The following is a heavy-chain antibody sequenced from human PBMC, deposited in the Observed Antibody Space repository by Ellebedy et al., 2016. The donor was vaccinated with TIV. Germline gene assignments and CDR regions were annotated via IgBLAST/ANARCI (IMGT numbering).Heavy chain of an antibody. V-gene: IGHV3-23*01. J-gene: IGHJ3*02. CDR1: GFTFTNYA. CDR3: ARRYSGSYWGDAFDI. Sequence: GGSLRLXXAASGFTFTNYAMAWVRQAPGKGLEWVSAISGSGGGTYYADSVKGRFTISRDNSKNTLYLQMNSLRAEDTAVYYCARRYSGSYWGDAFDIWGQGTMVTVSS. D-gene: IGHD1-26*01. CDR2: ISGSGGGT.